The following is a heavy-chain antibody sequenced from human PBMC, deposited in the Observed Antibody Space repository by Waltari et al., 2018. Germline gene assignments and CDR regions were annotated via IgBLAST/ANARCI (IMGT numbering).Heavy chain of an antibody. J-gene: IGHJ3*02. CDR1: GFSFHDYA. CDR3: AKEGTYYFDSSGYSRGAFDI. Sequence: EVQLVESGGGLVQPGRSLRLSCAASGFSFHDYAMTWVRQAPGKGLEWVSGISWDSNIIDYADSVKGRFTISRDNAKNSLYLQMNSLRAEDVALYFCAKEGTYYFDSSGYSRGAFDIWGQGTMVIVSS. D-gene: IGHD3-22*01. V-gene: IGHV3-9*03. CDR2: ISWDSNII.